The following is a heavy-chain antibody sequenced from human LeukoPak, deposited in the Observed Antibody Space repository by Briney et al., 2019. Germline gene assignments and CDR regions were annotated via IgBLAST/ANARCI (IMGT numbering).Heavy chain of an antibody. CDR3: ARASDYTAMALTDY. V-gene: IGHV1-18*01. D-gene: IGHD5-18*01. J-gene: IGHJ4*02. CDR2: ISAYNGNT. Sequence: ASVKVSCKASGYTFTSYCISWVRQAPGQGLEWMGWISAYNGNTNYAQKLQGRVTMTTDTSTSTAYMELRSLRSDDTAVYYCARASDYTAMALTDYWGQGTLVTVSS. CDR1: GYTFTSYC.